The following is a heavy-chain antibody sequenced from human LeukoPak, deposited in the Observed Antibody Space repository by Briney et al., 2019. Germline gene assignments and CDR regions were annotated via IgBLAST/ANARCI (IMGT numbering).Heavy chain of an antibody. Sequence: GAPMQTSCKGSGSRFTSYWIGWVRPMPGKGLGWMGIIYPGDSDTRYSPSFQGQVTISADKSISTAYLQWSSLKASDTAMYYCARLSSGWPDAFDIWGQGTMVTVSS. J-gene: IGHJ3*02. CDR3: ARLSSGWPDAFDI. CDR1: GSRFTSYW. D-gene: IGHD6-19*01. CDR2: IYPGDSDT. V-gene: IGHV5-51*01.